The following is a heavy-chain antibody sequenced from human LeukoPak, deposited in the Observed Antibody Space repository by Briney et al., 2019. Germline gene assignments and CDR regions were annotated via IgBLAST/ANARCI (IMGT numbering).Heavy chain of an antibody. J-gene: IGHJ3*02. CDR1: GFTFTNYA. V-gene: IGHV3-30*18. D-gene: IGHD3-22*01. CDR3: AKSEYYYDSSGYYSGAFDI. CDR2: ISYDGSNK. Sequence: PGGSLRLSCAASGFTFTNYAMHWVRQAPGKGLEWVAVISYDGSNKYYADSVKGRFTISRDNSKNTLYLQMNSLRAEDTAVYYCAKSEYYYDSSGYYSGAFDIWGQGTMVTVSS.